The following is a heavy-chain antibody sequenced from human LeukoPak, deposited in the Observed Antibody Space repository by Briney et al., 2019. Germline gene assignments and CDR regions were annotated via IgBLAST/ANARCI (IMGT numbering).Heavy chain of an antibody. CDR3: TRVYPGPRYCSSTSCYTFFDY. V-gene: IGHV3-49*04. D-gene: IGHD2-2*02. CDR1: GFTFGDYA. J-gene: IGHJ4*02. CDR2: IRSKAYGGTT. Sequence: PGGSLRLSCTASGFTFGDYAMSWVRQAPGKGLEWVGFIRSKAYGGTTEYAASVKGRFTISRDDSKSIAYLQMNSLKTEDTAVYYCTRVYPGPRYCSSTSCYTFFDYWGQGTLVTVSS.